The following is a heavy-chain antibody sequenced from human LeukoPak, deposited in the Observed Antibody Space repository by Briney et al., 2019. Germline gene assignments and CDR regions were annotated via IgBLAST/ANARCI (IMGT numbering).Heavy chain of an antibody. V-gene: IGHV3-7*04. Sequence: PGGSLRLSCAASGFTFSTYWMSWVRQAPGKGLGWVANMKGDGSDKNYVDSAKGRFTIYGDNAKNSMYLQMNRLRDDDSAVYYCARDEGSGWFVYWGQGILVIVSS. CDR2: MKGDGSDK. CDR3: ARDEGSGWFVY. D-gene: IGHD6-19*01. CDR1: GFTFSTYW. J-gene: IGHJ4*02.